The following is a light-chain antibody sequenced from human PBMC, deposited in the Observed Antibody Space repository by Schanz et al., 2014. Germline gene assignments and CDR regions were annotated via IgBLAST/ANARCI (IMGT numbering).Light chain of an antibody. CDR1: TSDIGGFNY. J-gene: IGLJ2*01. CDR2: EGS. Sequence: QSALTQPASVSGSPGQSITISCAGSTSDIGGFNYVSWYQQHPGKAPKLMIYEGSKRPSGVSNRFSGSGSGNTASLTISGLQAEDEADYYCCSYTSSSTLVVFGGGTKLTVL. V-gene: IGLV2-14*01. CDR3: CSYTSSSTLVV.